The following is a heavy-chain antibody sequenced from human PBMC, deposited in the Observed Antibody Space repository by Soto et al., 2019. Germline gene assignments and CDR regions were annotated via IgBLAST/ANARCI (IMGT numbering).Heavy chain of an antibody. CDR1: GGSISSGGYY. CDR3: ARVPPKDIVVVVAAALDAFDI. Sequence: QVQLQESGPGLVKPSQTLSLTCTVSGGSISSGGYYWSWIRQHPGKGLEWIGYIYYSGSTYYNPCLKSRVTISVDTSKNQFSLKLSSVNAADTAVYYCARVPPKDIVVVVAAALDAFDIWGQGTMVTVSS. J-gene: IGHJ3*02. V-gene: IGHV4-31*03. D-gene: IGHD2-15*01. CDR2: IYYSGST.